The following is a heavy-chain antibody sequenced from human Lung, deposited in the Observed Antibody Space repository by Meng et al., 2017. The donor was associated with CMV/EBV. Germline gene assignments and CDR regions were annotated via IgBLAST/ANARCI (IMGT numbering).Heavy chain of an antibody. V-gene: IGHV3-30*02. J-gene: IGHJ4*02. CDR1: GFGFSGFA. CDR2: IRYDGGNK. Sequence: SCVASGFGFSGFAMQWVRQTPGKGLEWVALIRYDGGNKYYADSVKGRFTISRDNSKHTLSLQMNSLRPEDTAVYLCAKTGSGWFTDYWGQGTLVTGSS. CDR3: AKTGSGWFTDY. D-gene: IGHD6-19*01.